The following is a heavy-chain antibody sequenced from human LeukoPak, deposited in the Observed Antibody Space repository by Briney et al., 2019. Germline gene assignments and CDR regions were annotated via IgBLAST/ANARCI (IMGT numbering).Heavy chain of an antibody. D-gene: IGHD4-17*01. J-gene: IGHJ4*02. V-gene: IGHV3-23*01. CDR2: ISGSGGSP. CDR3: ASGLLRGDH. CDR1: GFTFSCYA. Sequence: QPGGSLRLSCAASGFTFSCYAMSWVRQAPGKGLEWVSSISGSGGSPYYADSVKGRFTISRDNSKNILFLQMNSLRAEDTAVYYCASGLLRGDHWGLGTLVTVSS.